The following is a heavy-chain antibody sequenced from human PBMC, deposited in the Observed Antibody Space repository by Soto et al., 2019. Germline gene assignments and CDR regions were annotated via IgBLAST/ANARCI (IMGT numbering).Heavy chain of an antibody. V-gene: IGHV3-7*03. Sequence: GGSLRLSGAASGFTFSSYWMSWVRQTPGKGLEWVANIKQDGSEKYYVDSVKGRFTISRDNAKNSLYLQMNSLGAEDTAVYYCARWGRWLANYYYYGMDVWGQGTTVTVSS. J-gene: IGHJ6*02. CDR1: GFTFSSYW. CDR2: IKQDGSEK. CDR3: ARWGRWLANYYYYGMDV. D-gene: IGHD6-19*01.